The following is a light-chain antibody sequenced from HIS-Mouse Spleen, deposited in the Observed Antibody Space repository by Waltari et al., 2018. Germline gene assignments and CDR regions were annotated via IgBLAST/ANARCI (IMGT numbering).Light chain of an antibody. CDR1: QSVSSD. CDR2: GAS. Sequence: EIVMTQSPATLSVSPGERATLSCRASQSVSSDLAWYQQKPGQAARRLSYGASTRATSIPARFSGSGSGTEFTFTISSMQSEDFAVYYCQQYNNWPLYTFGQGTKLEIK. J-gene: IGKJ2*01. V-gene: IGKV3-15*01. CDR3: QQYNNWPLYT.